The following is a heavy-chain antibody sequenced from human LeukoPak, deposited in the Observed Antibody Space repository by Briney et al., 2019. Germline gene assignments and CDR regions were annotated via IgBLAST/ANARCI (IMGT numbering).Heavy chain of an antibody. CDR2: IYSGGIT. J-gene: IGHJ4*02. D-gene: IGHD2-21*01. CDR3: ARDWMRFHRPDY. CDR1: GFTVSSNY. Sequence: GGSLRLSCAASGFTVSSNYMSWVRQAPGKGLEWVSVIYSGGITYNAASVKGRFTISRDNSNNTLYLQMNSLRAEDTAMYYCARDWMRFHRPDYWGQGTLVTVSS. V-gene: IGHV3-53*01.